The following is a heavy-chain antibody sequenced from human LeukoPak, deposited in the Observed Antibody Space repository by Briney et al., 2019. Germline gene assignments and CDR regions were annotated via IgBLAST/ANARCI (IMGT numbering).Heavy chain of an antibody. D-gene: IGHD6-25*01. J-gene: IGHJ5*02. CDR2: MNPNSGNT. Sequence: ASVKVSCKASGYTFTSYDINWVRQATGQGLEWMGWMNPNSGNTGYAQKFQGRVTMTRNTSISTAYMELSSLRSEDTAVYYCARDKQQRGDGPVDPWGQGTLVTVSS. V-gene: IGHV1-8*01. CDR1: GYTFTSYD. CDR3: ARDKQQRGDGPVDP.